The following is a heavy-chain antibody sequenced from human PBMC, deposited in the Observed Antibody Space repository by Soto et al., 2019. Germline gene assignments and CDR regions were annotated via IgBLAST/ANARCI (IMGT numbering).Heavy chain of an antibody. V-gene: IGHV1-18*01. CDR3: ARDGLYCSSTSCYLGY. Sequence: ASVKVSCKDSGYTLTSYGISWVRQAPGQGLEWMGWISAYNGNTNYAQKLQGRVTVTTDTSTSTAYMELRSLRSDDTAVYYCARDGLYCSSTSCYLGYWGQGTLVTVSS. J-gene: IGHJ4*02. D-gene: IGHD2-2*01. CDR2: ISAYNGNT. CDR1: GYTLTSYG.